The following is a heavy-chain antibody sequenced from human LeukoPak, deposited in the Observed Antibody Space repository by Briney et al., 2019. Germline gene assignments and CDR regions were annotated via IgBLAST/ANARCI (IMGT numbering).Heavy chain of an antibody. V-gene: IGHV3-43*02. Sequence: GGSLRLSCAAPGFIFDDYAIHWVRQAPGKGLEWVSLISGDGGSTFYADSVKGRFTISRDNSKNTLYLQMNSLRAEDTAVYYCAKGGIMQSSSPGLQYFDLWGRGTLVSVSS. CDR3: AKGGIMQSSSPGLQYFDL. CDR1: GFIFDDYA. J-gene: IGHJ2*01. D-gene: IGHD6-6*01. CDR2: ISGDGGST.